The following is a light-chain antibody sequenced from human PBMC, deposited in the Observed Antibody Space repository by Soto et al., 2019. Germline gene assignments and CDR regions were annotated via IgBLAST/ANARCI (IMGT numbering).Light chain of an antibody. V-gene: IGKV3D-20*01. Sequence: EIVLTQSPGTLSLSPGERAILSCGASQTVSSVYLAWYQQKPGLAPRLLIYDAYSRATGIPDRFSGSGSGTDFTLTISRLEPEDFAVYYCQHYDSPPYNFGQGTKLEIK. CDR1: QTVSSVY. CDR3: QHYDSPPYN. J-gene: IGKJ2*01. CDR2: DAY.